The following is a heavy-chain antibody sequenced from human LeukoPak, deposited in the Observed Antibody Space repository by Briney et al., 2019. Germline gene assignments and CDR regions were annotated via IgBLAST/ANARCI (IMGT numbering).Heavy chain of an antibody. D-gene: IGHD2-2*01. Sequence: PGGSLRLSCAASGFTFSSYWMSWVRQAPGKGLEWVANIKQDGSEKYYVDFVKGRFTISRDNAKNSLYLQMNSLRAEDTAVYYCAKEVPAASRGYYYYYMDVWGKGTTVTVSS. J-gene: IGHJ6*03. CDR1: GFTFSSYW. CDR2: IKQDGSEK. CDR3: AKEVPAASRGYYYYYMDV. V-gene: IGHV3-7*01.